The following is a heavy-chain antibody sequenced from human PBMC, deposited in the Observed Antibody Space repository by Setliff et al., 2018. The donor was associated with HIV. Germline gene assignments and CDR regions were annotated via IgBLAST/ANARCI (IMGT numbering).Heavy chain of an antibody. CDR2: ISAYNGNT. D-gene: IGHD4-17*01. V-gene: IGHV1-18*01. J-gene: IGHJ4*02. CDR1: GYTFTSYG. CDR3: ARGGPRYGDYFYFDY. Sequence: GASVKVSCKASGYTFTSYGISWVRQAPGQGLEWMGWISAYNGNTNYAQKLQGRVTMTTDTSTSTAYMELRSLRSDGTAVYYCARGGPRYGDYFYFDYWGQGTLVTVSS.